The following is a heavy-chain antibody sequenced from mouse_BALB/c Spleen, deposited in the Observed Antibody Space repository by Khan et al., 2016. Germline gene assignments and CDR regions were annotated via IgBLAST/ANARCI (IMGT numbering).Heavy chain of an antibody. J-gene: IGHJ4*01. D-gene: IGHD2-1*01. Sequence: QVQLKQSGAELVRPGVSVKISCKGSGYTFTDYAMHWVKQSHAKSLEWIGVISTYYGDTSYNQKFEGKATMTVDKSSSTAYMELARLTSEDSAIYVCTREDLNYDYAMDYWGQGTSVTVSS. CDR1: GYTFTDYA. CDR3: TREDLNYDYAMDY. V-gene: IGHV1S137*01. CDR2: ISTYYGDT.